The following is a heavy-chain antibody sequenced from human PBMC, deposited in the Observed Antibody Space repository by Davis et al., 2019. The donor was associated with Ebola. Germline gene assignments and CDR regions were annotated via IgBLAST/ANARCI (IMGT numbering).Heavy chain of an antibody. CDR1: GGSFSDYY. J-gene: IGHJ4*02. Sequence: MPSETLSLTCAVYGGSFSDYYWSWIRQPPEKGLDWIGEINPSGSTNYNPSLKSRVTISVDTSKNQFSLKLSSVTAADTAVYYCARGFKPFDYWGQGTLVTVSS. D-gene: IGHD1-14*01. CDR3: ARGFKPFDY. V-gene: IGHV4-34*01. CDR2: INPSGST.